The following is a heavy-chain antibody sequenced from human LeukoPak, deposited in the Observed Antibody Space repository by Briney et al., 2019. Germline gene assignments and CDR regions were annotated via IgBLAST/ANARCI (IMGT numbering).Heavy chain of an antibody. CDR3: ARDDSRPYYYDSSGYVY. Sequence: ASVKVSCEASGYTFTGYYMHWVRQAPGQGLEWMGRINPNSGGTNYAQKFQGRVTMTRDTSISTAYMELSRLRSDDTAVYYCARDDSRPYYYDSSGYVYWGQGTLVTVSS. V-gene: IGHV1-2*06. D-gene: IGHD3-22*01. CDR1: GYTFTGYY. CDR2: INPNSGGT. J-gene: IGHJ4*02.